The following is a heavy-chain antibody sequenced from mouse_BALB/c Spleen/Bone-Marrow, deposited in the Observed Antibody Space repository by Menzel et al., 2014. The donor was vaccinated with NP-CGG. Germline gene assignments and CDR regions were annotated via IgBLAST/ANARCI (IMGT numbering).Heavy chain of an antibody. Sequence: EVHLVESGGGLVKPGGSLKLSCAASGFGFSSYDMSWVRQTPEKRLEWVAYISSGGGSTYYPDTVKGRFTISRDNAKNTLYLQMSSLKSEDTAMYYCARHYGYGAMDYWGQGTSVTVSS. CDR1: GFGFSSYD. CDR2: ISSGGGST. J-gene: IGHJ4*01. V-gene: IGHV5-12-1*01. CDR3: ARHYGYGAMDY. D-gene: IGHD1-2*01.